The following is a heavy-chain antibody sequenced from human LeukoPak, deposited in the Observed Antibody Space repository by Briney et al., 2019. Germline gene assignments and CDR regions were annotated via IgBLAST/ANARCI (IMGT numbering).Heavy chain of an antibody. J-gene: IGHJ4*02. D-gene: IGHD5-12*01. V-gene: IGHV3-7*01. CDR1: GLTFSSYW. CDR3: VKGRGGYVKYKTFDY. CDR2: IKHDGSEA. Sequence: GGSLRLSCAASGLTFSSYWMSWVRQAPGKRLEWVANIKHDGSEAYYVASVKGRFTISKDNAKNSLYLQMNSLRTEDTAVYYCVKGRGGYVKYKTFDYWGQGTLVTVSS.